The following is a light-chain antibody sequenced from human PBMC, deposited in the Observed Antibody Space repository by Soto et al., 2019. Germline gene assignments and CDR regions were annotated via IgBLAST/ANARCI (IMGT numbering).Light chain of an antibody. V-gene: IGKV3-15*01. CDR1: QSVSSN. Sequence: EIVMTQSPATLSVSPGERATLSCRASQSVSSNLAWYQQKPGQAPRLLIYGASTRATGIPARFSGSGSGTEFTLTISSLQSEDFAVYYCQQYTHWPQTSGQGTKVDIK. CDR3: QQYTHWPQT. CDR2: GAS. J-gene: IGKJ1*01.